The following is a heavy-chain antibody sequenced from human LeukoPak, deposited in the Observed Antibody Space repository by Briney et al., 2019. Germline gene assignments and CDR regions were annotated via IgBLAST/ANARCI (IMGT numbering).Heavy chain of an antibody. CDR1: GFTVQSNS. CDR2: TYSGGTT. V-gene: IGHV3-53*01. Sequence: GGSLRLSCATSGFTVQSNSITWVRQAPGQGLECISVTYSGGTTYYADSVKGRFTITRDNSKNTLYLQMNSLRAEDTAVYYCARLQPLVIPAAKLGFDYWGQGTLVTVSS. D-gene: IGHD2-2*01. J-gene: IGHJ4*02. CDR3: ARLQPLVIPAAKLGFDY.